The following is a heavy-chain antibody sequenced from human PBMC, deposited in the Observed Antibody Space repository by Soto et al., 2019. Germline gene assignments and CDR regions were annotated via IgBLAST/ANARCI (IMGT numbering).Heavy chain of an antibody. J-gene: IGHJ6*02. D-gene: IGHD6-13*01. V-gene: IGHV4-34*01. CDR1: GVSFSGCY. Sequence: PSDSLSLTCAVSGVSFSGCYWIWILQPPGKGLEWIGEINHSGSTNYNPSLTSRVTISVDTSKNQFSLKLSSVTAADTAVYYCAREGGAYSSSWLEYYEYGMDVWGQGTTVTV. CDR2: INHSGST. CDR3: AREGGAYSSSWLEYYEYGMDV.